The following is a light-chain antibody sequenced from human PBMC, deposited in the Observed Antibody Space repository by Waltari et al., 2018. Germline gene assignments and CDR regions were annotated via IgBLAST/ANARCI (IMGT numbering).Light chain of an antibody. CDR3: QQYDTSPGT. J-gene: IGKJ2*01. CDR1: QSVSSY. V-gene: IGKV3-11*01. CDR2: DVS. Sequence: EIVLTQSPATLSLSPGERATLSCRASQSVSSYLAWYQQKPGQAPRLLIYDVSNSATGIPARFSGSGSGTDFTLTISSLESEDFAVYYCQQYDTSPGTFGQGTNLEI.